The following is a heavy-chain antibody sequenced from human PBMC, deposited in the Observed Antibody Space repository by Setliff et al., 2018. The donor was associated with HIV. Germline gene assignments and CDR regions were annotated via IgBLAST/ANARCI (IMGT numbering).Heavy chain of an antibody. CDR2: INPGNGNT. Sequence: ASVKVSCKASGYTFTNYAIHWVRQAPGQRLEWMGWINPGNGNTKYSQKFQGRVTITRDTSATTAYMELSSLRSEDTAVYYCARDSGGYNYGFAVGSFDYWGQGALVTVSS. D-gene: IGHD5-18*01. CDR1: GYTFTNYA. CDR3: ARDSGGYNYGFAVGSFDY. V-gene: IGHV1-3*01. J-gene: IGHJ4*02.